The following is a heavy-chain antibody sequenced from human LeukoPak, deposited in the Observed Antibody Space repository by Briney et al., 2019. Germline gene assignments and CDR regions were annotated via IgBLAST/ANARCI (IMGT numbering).Heavy chain of an antibody. V-gene: IGHV4-34*01. CDR2: INRSGST. J-gene: IGHJ5*02. CDR3: ARGPRIDPYSSGWYGWFDP. CDR1: GGSFSGYY. D-gene: IGHD6-19*01. Sequence: PSETLSLTCAVYGGSFSGYYWSWIRQPPGKGLEWIGEINRSGSTNYNPSLKSRVTISVDTSKNQFSLKLSSVTAADTAVYYCARGPRIDPYSSGWYGWFDPWGQGTLVTVSS.